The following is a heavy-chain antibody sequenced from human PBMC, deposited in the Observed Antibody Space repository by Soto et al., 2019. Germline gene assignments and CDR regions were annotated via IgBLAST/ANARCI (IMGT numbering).Heavy chain of an antibody. V-gene: IGHV1-69*04. CDR2: IIPILGIA. CDR1: VCTFSSYI. D-gene: IGHD1-20*01. Sequence: SSVKVSCKASVCTFSSYIISWLRLAPGQGLEWMGRIIPILGIANYAQKFQGRVTITADKSTSTAYMELSSLRSEDTAVYYCARDPESYGITSNDYWGQGTLVTVSS. CDR3: ARDPESYGITSNDY. J-gene: IGHJ4*02.